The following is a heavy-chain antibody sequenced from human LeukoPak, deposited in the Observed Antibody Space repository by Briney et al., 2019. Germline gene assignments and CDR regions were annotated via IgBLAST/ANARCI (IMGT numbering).Heavy chain of an antibody. CDR3: ARVERGYFDY. CDR1: GFTVSSNY. V-gene: IGHV3-53*01. J-gene: IGHJ4*02. CDR2: IYSDGST. D-gene: IGHD1-1*01. Sequence: PGGSLRLSCAASGFTVSSNYMSWVRQAPGKGLEWVSVIYSDGSTYYADSAKGRFTISRDNSKNTLYLQMNSLRAEDTAVYYCARVERGYFDYWGQGTLVTVSS.